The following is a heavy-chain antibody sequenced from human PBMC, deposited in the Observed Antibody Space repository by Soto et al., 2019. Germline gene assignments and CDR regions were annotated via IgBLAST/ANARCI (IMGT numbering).Heavy chain of an antibody. CDR2: ISWNSGSI. J-gene: IGHJ1*01. CDR1: GFTFDDYA. Sequence: EVQLVESGGGLVQPGRSLRLSCAASGFTFDDYAMHWVRQAPGKGLEWVSGISWNSGSIGYADSVKDRFTISRDNAKNSLYLQMNSLRAEDTALYYCAKGRTGTYFQHWGQGTLVTVSS. V-gene: IGHV3-9*01. CDR3: AKGRTGTYFQH. D-gene: IGHD1-1*01.